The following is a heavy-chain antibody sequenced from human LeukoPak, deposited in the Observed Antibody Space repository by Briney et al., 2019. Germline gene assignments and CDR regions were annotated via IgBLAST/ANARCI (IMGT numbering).Heavy chain of an antibody. D-gene: IGHD6-13*01. CDR1: GFTFSSYE. CDR3: ARGGQAAVHYYYYYGMDV. Sequence: GGSLRLSCAASGFTFSSYEMNWVRQAPGKGLEWVSYISSSGSTIYYADSVKGRFTISRDNAKNSQYLQMNSLRAEDTAVYYCARGGQAAVHYYYYYGMDVWGQGTTVTVSS. CDR2: ISSSGSTI. J-gene: IGHJ6*02. V-gene: IGHV3-48*03.